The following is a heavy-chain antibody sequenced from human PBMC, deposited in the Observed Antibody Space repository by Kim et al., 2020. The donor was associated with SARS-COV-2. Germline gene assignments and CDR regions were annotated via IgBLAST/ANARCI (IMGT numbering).Heavy chain of an antibody. CDR2: IRSKANSYAT. CDR3: TRHTTGVKGPYFDY. CDR1: GFTFSGSA. Sequence: GGSLRLSCAASGFTFSGSAMHWVRQASGKGLEWVGRIRSKANSYATAYAASVKGRFTISRDDSKNTAYLQMNSLKSEDTAVYYCTRHTTGVKGPYFDYWGQGTLVTVSS. J-gene: IGHJ4*02. V-gene: IGHV3-73*01. D-gene: IGHD2-2*01.